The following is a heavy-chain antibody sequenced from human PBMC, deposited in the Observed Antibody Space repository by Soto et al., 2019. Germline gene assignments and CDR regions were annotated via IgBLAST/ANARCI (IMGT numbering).Heavy chain of an antibody. CDR1: GGTFTSYG. V-gene: IGHV1-69*01. CDR2: ILPIFGTP. D-gene: IGHD3-3*01. Sequence: QVQLVQSGAEVKKPGSSVKVSCKASGGTFTSYGIVWVRQAPGQGREWMGGILPIFGTPNYAQNFRGRVTITADESTSTAYMELSRLRSEDTAVYYCAVRSTYSHYYYAMDVWGQGTTVTVSS. J-gene: IGHJ6*02. CDR3: AVRSTYSHYYYAMDV.